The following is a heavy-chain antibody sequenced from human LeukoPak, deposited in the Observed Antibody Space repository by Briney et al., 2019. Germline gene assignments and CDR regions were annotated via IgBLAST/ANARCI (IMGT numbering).Heavy chain of an antibody. Sequence: SETLSLTCTVSGGSISSYYWSWIRQPPGKGLEWIGYIYYSGSTNHNPSLKSRVTISVDTSKNQFSLKLSSVTAADTAVYYCARGVAIFGVVIIPDWFDPWGQGTLVTVSS. CDR3: ARGVAIFGVVIIPDWFDP. D-gene: IGHD3-3*01. CDR1: GGSISSYY. V-gene: IGHV4-59*01. J-gene: IGHJ5*02. CDR2: IYYSGST.